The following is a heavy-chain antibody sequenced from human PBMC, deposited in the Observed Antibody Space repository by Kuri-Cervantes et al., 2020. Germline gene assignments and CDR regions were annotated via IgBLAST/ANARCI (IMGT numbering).Heavy chain of an antibody. V-gene: IGHV3-30-3*01. J-gene: IGHJ6*02. Sequence: GGSLRLSCAASGFTFSSYAMHWVRQAPGKGLEWVAVISYDGSNKYYADSVKGRFTISRDNSKNTLYLQMNSLRAEDTAVYYCARENTKITIAVAGINYYYGMDVWGQGTTVTVSS. CDR1: GFTFSSYA. CDR2: ISYDGSNK. D-gene: IGHD6-19*01. CDR3: ARENTKITIAVAGINYYYGMDV.